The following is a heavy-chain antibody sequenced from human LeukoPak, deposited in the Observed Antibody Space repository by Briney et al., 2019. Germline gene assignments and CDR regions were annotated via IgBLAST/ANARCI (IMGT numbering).Heavy chain of an antibody. V-gene: IGHV3-30*02. CDR3: AKNYDYVWGSYRYLDY. CDR2: IRYDGSNK. D-gene: IGHD3-16*02. Sequence: GGSLRLFCAASGFTFSSYGMHWVRQAPGKGLEWVAFIRYDGSNKYYADSVKGRFTISRDNSKNTLYLQMNSLRAEDTAVYYCAKNYDYVWGSYRYLDYWGQGTLVTVSS. J-gene: IGHJ4*02. CDR1: GFTFSSYG.